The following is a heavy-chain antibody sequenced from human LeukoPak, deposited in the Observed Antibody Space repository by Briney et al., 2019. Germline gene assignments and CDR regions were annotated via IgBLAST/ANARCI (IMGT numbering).Heavy chain of an antibody. CDR3: ARGHTVVSFDY. CDR1: GGSFSVYY. D-gene: IGHD4-23*01. Sequence: PSETLSLTCAVYGGSFSVYYWSWIRQPPGKGLEWIGEINHSGSTNYNPSLKSRVTISVDTSKNQFSLKLSSVTAADTAVYYCARGHTVVSFDYWGQGTLVTVSS. V-gene: IGHV4-34*01. CDR2: INHSGST. J-gene: IGHJ4*02.